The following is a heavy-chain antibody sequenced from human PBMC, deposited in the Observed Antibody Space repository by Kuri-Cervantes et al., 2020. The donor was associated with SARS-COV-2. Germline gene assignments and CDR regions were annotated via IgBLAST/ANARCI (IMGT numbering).Heavy chain of an antibody. J-gene: IGHJ4*02. CDR3: ARGPYGSGSYYTDY. D-gene: IGHD3-10*01. CDR1: GYTFTSYG. V-gene: IGHV7-4-1*02. Sequence: ASVKVSCKASGYTFTSYGISWVRQAPGQGLEWMGWINTNTGNPTYAQGFTGRFVFSLDTSVSTAYLQISSLKAEDTAVYYCARGPYGSGSYYTDYWGQGTLVTVSS. CDR2: INTNTGNP.